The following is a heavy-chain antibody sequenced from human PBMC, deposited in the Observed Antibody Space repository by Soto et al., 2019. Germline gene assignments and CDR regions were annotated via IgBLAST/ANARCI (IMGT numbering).Heavy chain of an antibody. CDR1: GFTFSSYS. D-gene: IGHD3-16*02. CDR2: ISSSSSTK. CDR3: AGLEWGSYRGDY. V-gene: IGHV3-48*02. Sequence: EVQLVESGGGLVQPGGSLRLSCAASGFTFSSYSMNWVRQAPGKGLEWVSYISSSSSTKYYADSVKGRFTISRDNAKNSLYLQMKSLRDEDTAVYFCAGLEWGSYRGDYWGQGTQVTVSS. J-gene: IGHJ4*02.